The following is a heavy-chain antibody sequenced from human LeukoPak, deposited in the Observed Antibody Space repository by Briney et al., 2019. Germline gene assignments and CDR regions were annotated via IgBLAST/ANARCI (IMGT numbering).Heavy chain of an antibody. Sequence: GESLKIFCWGSGYNFPTYWIGWGRQMPGEGLEYMVIIYPGDCDTRYSPSFEGQVTFSTDTCINTVYLQWSSLKASDTAMYYCARLVEMTATRPKSYYYYMDVWGKGSTVTVPS. J-gene: IGHJ6*03. V-gene: IGHV5-51*01. CDR2: IYPGDCDT. CDR3: ARLVEMTATRPKSYYYYMDV. D-gene: IGHD5-24*01. CDR1: GYNFPTYW.